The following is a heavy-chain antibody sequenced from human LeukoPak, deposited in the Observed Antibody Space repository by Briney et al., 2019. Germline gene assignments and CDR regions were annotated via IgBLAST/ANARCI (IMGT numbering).Heavy chain of an antibody. V-gene: IGHV6-1*01. CDR3: ARVYDGAFDI. J-gene: IGHJ3*02. Sequence: SQTLSLTCAISGDSVSSNSAAWNWIRQSPSRGLEWLGRTYYRSKWYYDYATSVKGRITINPDTSKNQFSLQLSSVTSEDTAVYYCARVYDGAFDIWGQGTMVTVSS. CDR1: GDSVSSNSAA. D-gene: IGHD3-16*01. CDR2: TYYRSKWYY.